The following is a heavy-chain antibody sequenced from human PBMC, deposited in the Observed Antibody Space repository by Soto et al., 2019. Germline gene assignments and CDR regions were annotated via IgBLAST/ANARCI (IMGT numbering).Heavy chain of an antibody. Sequence: GGSLRLSCAASGISFSNAWMNWVRQAPGKGLEYIGRIRSKTDGGTTEYAAPVEGRFTVSRDDSKNTLYLQMSGLKTEDTAVYYCTTTRPGTNVFDNWGQGTLVTVSS. J-gene: IGHJ3*02. V-gene: IGHV3-15*01. CDR2: IRSKTDGGTT. CDR1: GISFSNAW. D-gene: IGHD1-1*01. CDR3: TTTRPGTNVFDN.